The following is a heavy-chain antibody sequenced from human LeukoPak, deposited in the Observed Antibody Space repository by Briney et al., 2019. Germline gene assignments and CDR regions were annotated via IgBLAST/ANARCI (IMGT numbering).Heavy chain of an antibody. Sequence: SETLSLTCTVSGGSIGSDDYYWSWIRQPPGKGLEWIGEINHSGSTNYNPSLKSRVTISVDTSKNQSSLKLSSVTAADTAVYYCTEGQYSSGWYNGMDVWGQGTTVTVSS. CDR3: TEGQYSSGWYNGMDV. V-gene: IGHV4-34*01. CDR2: INHSGST. D-gene: IGHD6-19*01. J-gene: IGHJ6*02. CDR1: GGSIGSDDYY.